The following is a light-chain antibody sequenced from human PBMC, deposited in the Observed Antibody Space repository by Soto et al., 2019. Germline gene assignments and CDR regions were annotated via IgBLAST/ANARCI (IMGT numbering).Light chain of an antibody. J-gene: IGKJ1*01. V-gene: IGKV1-12*01. CDR2: AAS. CDR1: QGLSSW. CDR3: QQSYSTTQT. Sequence: DIQRTQSSSCESASLGDRVTITSLAYQGLSSWLAWYQQKTGKDLKLMIYAASSLQSRVPSSFSGSGSGTDFTLTISSLQPEDLATYYCQQSYSTTQTFGQGTKVDIK.